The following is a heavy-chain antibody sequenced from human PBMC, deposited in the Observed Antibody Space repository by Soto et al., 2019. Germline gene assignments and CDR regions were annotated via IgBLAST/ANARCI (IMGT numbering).Heavy chain of an antibody. Sequence: SETLSLTCTVSGGSISSYYWSWIRQPPGKGLEWIGYIYYSGGTNYNPSLKSRVTISVDTSKNQFSLKLSSVTAADTAVYYCARDLGYPNDYWGQGTLVTVSS. J-gene: IGHJ4*02. CDR2: IYYSGGT. V-gene: IGHV4-59*01. CDR1: GGSISSYY. D-gene: IGHD5-18*01. CDR3: ARDLGYPNDY.